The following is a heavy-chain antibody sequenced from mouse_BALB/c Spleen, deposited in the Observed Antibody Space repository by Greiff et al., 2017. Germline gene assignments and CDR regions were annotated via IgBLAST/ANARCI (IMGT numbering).Heavy chain of an antibody. J-gene: IGHJ1*01. CDR2: ISYDGSN. CDR1: GYSITSGYY. V-gene: IGHV3-6*02. D-gene: IGHD2-1*01. Sequence: EVKLQESGPGLVKPSQSLSLTCSVTGYSITSGYYWNWIRQFPGNKLEWMGYISYDGSNNYNPSLKNRISITRDTSKNQFFLKLNSVTTEDTATYYCARDRDGNYDWYFDVWGAGTTVTVSS. CDR3: ARDRDGNYDWYFDV.